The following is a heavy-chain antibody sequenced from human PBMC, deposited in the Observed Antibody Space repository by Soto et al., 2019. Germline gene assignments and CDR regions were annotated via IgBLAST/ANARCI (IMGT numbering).Heavy chain of an antibody. J-gene: IGHJ4*02. D-gene: IGHD6-6*01. V-gene: IGHV1-2*04. Sequence: ASVKVSCKASGYTFTGYYMHWVRQAPGQGLEWMGWINPNSGGTNYAQKFQGWVTMTRDTSISTAYMELSRLRSDDPAVYLCARNGLDKKFASGGQEPLATAPS. CDR2: INPNSGGT. CDR3: ARNGLDKKFAS. CDR1: GYTFTGYY.